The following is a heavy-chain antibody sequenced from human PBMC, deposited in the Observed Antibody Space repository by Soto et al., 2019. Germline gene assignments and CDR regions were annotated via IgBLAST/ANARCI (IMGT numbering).Heavy chain of an antibody. V-gene: IGHV1-69*09. Sequence: QAQVVQSGPAMKEPGSSVKVSCRASGIMSSGYGFSWVRQAPGQGLAWVGMINPILDSTHYAQNLQGRVSLSVDKSRGTAYLEVTSLRLEDTAIYFCATMKRARLDSWGRGTVVTVSS. CDR3: ATMKRARLDS. CDR2: INPILDST. J-gene: IGHJ4*02. CDR1: GIMSSGYG. D-gene: IGHD6-25*01.